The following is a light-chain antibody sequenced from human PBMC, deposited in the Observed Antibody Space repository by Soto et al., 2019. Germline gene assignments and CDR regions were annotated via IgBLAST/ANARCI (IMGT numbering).Light chain of an antibody. CDR1: QSVSSS. CDR3: QQYNNWWT. V-gene: IGKV3-15*01. CDR2: GAS. J-gene: IGKJ1*01. Sequence: EIVMTQSPATLSVSPGERATLSCRASQSVSSSLAWYQQKPGQAPRLLIYGASTRPTGIPARFSGSGSGTEFTPTISSLQSEDFAVYYCQQYNNWWTFGQGTKVEIK.